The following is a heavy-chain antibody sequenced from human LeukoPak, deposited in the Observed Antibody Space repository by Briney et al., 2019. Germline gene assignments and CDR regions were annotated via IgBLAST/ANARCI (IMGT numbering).Heavy chain of an antibody. CDR2: ISESGTTT. D-gene: IGHD2-21*01. CDR3: VKVSYDIVVTKNRIPKLSWLDP. Sequence: PGGSLRLSCGASGFIFSSYAMTWVRQTPGKWLEWVSGISESGTTTYYADSVKGRFTISRDNSEKTLHLQMSSLRVEDTATYYCVKVSYDIVVTKNRIPKLSWLDPWGQGIMVAVSS. V-gene: IGHV3-23*01. CDR1: GFIFSSYA. J-gene: IGHJ5*02.